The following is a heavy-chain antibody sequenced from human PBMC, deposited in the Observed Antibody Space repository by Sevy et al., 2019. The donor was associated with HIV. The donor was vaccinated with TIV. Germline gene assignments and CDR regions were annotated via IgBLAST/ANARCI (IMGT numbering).Heavy chain of an antibody. Sequence: GGSLRLSCAASGFTFSSYEMSWVRQAPGKGLEWVSYISNSGTAMYYSDSVRGRFTISRDNARRSLYLQMNSLRAEDTAVYYCARDLPPSATTVPHFDCWGQGALVTVSS. J-gene: IGHJ4*02. D-gene: IGHD4-17*01. CDR1: GFTFSSYE. V-gene: IGHV3-48*03. CDR2: ISNSGTAM. CDR3: ARDLPPSATTVPHFDC.